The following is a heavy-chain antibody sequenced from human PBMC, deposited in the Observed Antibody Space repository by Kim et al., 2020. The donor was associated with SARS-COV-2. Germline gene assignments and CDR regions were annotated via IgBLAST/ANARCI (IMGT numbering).Heavy chain of an antibody. CDR3: ARISSGWWGWYFDL. J-gene: IGHJ2*01. V-gene: IGHV3-7*01. D-gene: IGHD6-19*01. Sequence: YVDSVKGRLTISRDNAKNSLYLQMHSLRAEDTAVYYCARISSGWWGWYFDLWGRGTLVTVSS.